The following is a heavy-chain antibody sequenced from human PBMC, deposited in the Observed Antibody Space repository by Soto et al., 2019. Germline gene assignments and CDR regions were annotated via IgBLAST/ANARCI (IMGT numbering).Heavy chain of an antibody. CDR1: GFRFSDHY. CDR2: ISGGGTTM. V-gene: IGHV3-11*01. Sequence: GGSLRLSCGASGFRFSDHYMTWIRQAPGKGLEWVSKISGGGTTMYYADSVKGRFTVSRDNAKNSLYLQMNSLRAEDTAVYYCAGDPYYYGSAFWGQGALVTVSS. J-gene: IGHJ4*02. D-gene: IGHD3-10*01. CDR3: AGDPYYYGSAF.